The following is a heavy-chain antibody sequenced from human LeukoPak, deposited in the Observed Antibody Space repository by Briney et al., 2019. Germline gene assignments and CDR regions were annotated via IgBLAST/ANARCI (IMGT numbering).Heavy chain of an antibody. Sequence: SVKVSCKASGGTFSSYAISWVRQAPGQGLEWMGRIIPIFGIANYAQKFQGRVTITADKSTSTAYMELSSLRSEDTAVYYWAMDCSSTSCYIATYFDYWGQGTLVTVSS. J-gene: IGHJ4*02. CDR1: GGTFSSYA. V-gene: IGHV1-69*04. CDR3: AMDCSSTSCYIATYFDY. CDR2: IIPIFGIA. D-gene: IGHD2-2*02.